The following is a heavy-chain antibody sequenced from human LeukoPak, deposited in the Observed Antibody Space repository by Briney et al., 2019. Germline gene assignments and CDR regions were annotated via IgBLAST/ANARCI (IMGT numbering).Heavy chain of an antibody. D-gene: IGHD2-15*01. CDR3: ARAPAGYCSGGSCATFDY. CDR2: INPSGGST. CDR1: GYTFTSFY. J-gene: IGHJ4*02. Sequence: GASVKVSCKASGYTFTSFYMHWVRQAPGQGLEWMGIINPSGGSTSYAQKFQGRVTMTRDTSTSTVYMELSSLRSEDTAVYYCARAPAGYCSGGSCATFDYWGQGTLVTVSS. V-gene: IGHV1-46*01.